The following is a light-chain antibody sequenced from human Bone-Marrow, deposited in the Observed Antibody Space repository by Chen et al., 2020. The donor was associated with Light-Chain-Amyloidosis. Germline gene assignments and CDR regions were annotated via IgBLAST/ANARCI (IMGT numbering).Light chain of an antibody. CDR3: LQQRVFPWT. CDR1: QGISNY. J-gene: IGKJ1*01. V-gene: IGKV1-17*03. CDR2: AAS. Sequence: DIQMTQSPSAMSASVGDRVTITCRASQGISNYVAWFQQKPGKAPKRLIYAASSLQSGVPSRFSGSGSETEFTLTISSLQPDDFATYYCLQQRVFPWTFGQGTKVDVK.